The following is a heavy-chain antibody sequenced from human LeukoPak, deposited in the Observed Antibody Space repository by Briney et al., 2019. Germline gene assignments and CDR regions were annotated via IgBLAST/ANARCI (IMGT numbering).Heavy chain of an antibody. V-gene: IGHV3-30*02. D-gene: IGHD2-2*01. CDR1: GFTFSSYG. CDR3: AKDSSTYQLLLFDY. CDR2: IRYDGSNK. Sequence: GGSLRLSCAASGFTFSSYGMHWVRQAPGKGLEWVAFIRYDGSNKYYADSVKGRFTISRDNSRNTLYLQMNSLRAEDTAVYYCAKDSSTYQLLLFDYWGQGTLVTVSS. J-gene: IGHJ4*02.